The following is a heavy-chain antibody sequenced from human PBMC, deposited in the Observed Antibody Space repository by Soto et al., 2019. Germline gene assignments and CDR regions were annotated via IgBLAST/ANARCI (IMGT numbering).Heavy chain of an antibody. CDR2: INPSGGST. J-gene: IGHJ4*02. CDR3: ARGRLTVPMWDPFDY. D-gene: IGHD4-17*01. Sequence: ASVKVSCKASGYTFTSYYMHWVRQAPGQGLEWMGIINPSGGSTSYAQKFQGRVTMTRDTSTSTVYMELSSLRSEDTAVYYCARGRLTVPMWDPFDYRGQGPLVTVSS. V-gene: IGHV1-46*03. CDR1: GYTFTSYY.